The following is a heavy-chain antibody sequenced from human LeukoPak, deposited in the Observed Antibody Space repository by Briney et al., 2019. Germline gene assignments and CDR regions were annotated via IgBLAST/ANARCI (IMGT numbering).Heavy chain of an antibody. CDR1: GFTLSNYD. V-gene: IGHV3-21*01. J-gene: IGHJ5*02. Sequence: GGSLRLSCAASGFTLSNYDMNWVRQAPGKGLEWVSSISTSSRYIYYKDSVRGRFTIPRDDDKNSLYLEMNGLRAEDTAVYYCARADCSSSTCYLRRSWFDPWGQGTLVTVSS. CDR2: ISTSSRYI. CDR3: ARADCSSSTCYLRRSWFDP. D-gene: IGHD2-2*01.